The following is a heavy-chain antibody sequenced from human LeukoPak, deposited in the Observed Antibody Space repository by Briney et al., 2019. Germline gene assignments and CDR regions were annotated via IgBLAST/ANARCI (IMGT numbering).Heavy chain of an antibody. J-gene: IGHJ4*02. CDR2: ISYDGSNK. D-gene: IGHD2-2*01. CDR1: GFTFSSYG. V-gene: IGHV3-30*18. Sequence: GRTLRLSCAASGFTFSSYGMHWVRQAPGKGLEWVAVISYDGSNKYYADSAKGRFTISRDNSKNTLYLQVNSLRAEDTAVYYCAKEEGYCSGTSCYPPGDWGQGTLVTVSS. CDR3: AKEEGYCSGTSCYPPGD.